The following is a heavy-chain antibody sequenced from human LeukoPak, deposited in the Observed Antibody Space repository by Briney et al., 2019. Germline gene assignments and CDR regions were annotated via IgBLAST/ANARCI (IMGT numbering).Heavy chain of an antibody. CDR2: INWNGANT. D-gene: IGHD3-9*01. V-gene: IGHV3-20*04. Sequence: GGSLRLSCAASGFTFDDYGMSWVRQAAGRGLEWVSGINWNGANTDYADSVKGRFTISRDNAKNSLYLQMNSLRAEDTALYYCARGFDGNFDYWGQGTLVTVSP. CDR3: ARGFDGNFDY. J-gene: IGHJ4*02. CDR1: GFTFDDYG.